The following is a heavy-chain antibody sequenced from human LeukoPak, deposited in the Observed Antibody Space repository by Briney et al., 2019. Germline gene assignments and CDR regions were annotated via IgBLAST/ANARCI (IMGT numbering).Heavy chain of an antibody. CDR3: ARGLFY. V-gene: IGHV4-34*01. J-gene: IGHJ4*02. D-gene: IGHD2-21*01. CDR2: INHSGST. Sequence: SETLSLTCAVYSGSFSGYYWSWIRQPPGKGLEWIGEINHSGSTNYNPSLKSRVTISVDTSKNQFSLKLNSVTAADTAVYYCARGLFYWGQGTLVTVSS. CDR1: SGSFSGYY.